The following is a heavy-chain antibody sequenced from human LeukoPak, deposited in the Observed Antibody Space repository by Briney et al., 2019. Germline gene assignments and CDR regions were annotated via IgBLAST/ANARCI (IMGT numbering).Heavy chain of an antibody. V-gene: IGHV4-59*01. Sequence: PSETLSLTCTVSGGSISSYYWSWIRQPPGKGLEWIGYIYYSGSTNYNPSLKSRVTISVDTSKNQFSLKLSSVTAADTAVYYCATLGDRYCSSTSCYTGSDYWGQGTLVTVSS. CDR2: IYYSGST. CDR3: ATLGDRYCSSTSCYTGSDY. CDR1: GGSISSYY. D-gene: IGHD2-2*02. J-gene: IGHJ4*02.